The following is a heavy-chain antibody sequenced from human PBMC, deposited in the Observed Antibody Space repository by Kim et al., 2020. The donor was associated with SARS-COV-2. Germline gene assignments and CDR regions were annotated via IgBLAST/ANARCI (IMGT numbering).Heavy chain of an antibody. CDR2: IYYSGST. CDR3: ARVVTMVRGVISYYYYYGMDV. D-gene: IGHD3-10*01. J-gene: IGHJ6*02. CDR1: GGSISSGGYY. V-gene: IGHV4-31*03. Sequence: SETLSLTCTVSGGSISSGGYYWSWIRQHPGKGLEWIGYIYYSGSTYYNPSLKSRVTISVDTSKNQFSLKLSSVTAADTAVYYCARVVTMVRGVISYYYYYGMDVWGQGTTVTVSS.